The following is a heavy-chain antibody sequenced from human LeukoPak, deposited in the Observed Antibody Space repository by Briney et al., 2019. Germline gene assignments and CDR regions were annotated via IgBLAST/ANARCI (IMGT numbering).Heavy chain of an antibody. CDR3: ARFGITVVRGGKYYLDY. Sequence: AEALSLTCTVSGVTISNYYWSWIRQPPGKGLEWIGHTYYSGATKYNPSLRSRITISVDTSKNQFSLMLSSVTAAHTAIYYCARFGITVVRGGKYYLDYWGQGTLVTVSS. CDR2: TYYSGAT. V-gene: IGHV4-59*08. CDR1: GVTISNYY. D-gene: IGHD3-10*01. J-gene: IGHJ4*02.